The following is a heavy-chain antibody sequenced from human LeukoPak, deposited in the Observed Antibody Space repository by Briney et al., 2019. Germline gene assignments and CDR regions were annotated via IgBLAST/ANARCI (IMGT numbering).Heavy chain of an antibody. Sequence: GGSLRLSCAASGFTFSSYAMSWVRQAPGKGLEWVSAISGSGGSTYYADSVKGRFTISRDNAKNSLYLQMNGLRAEDTAVYYCARVGSGYDWGYFDYWGQGTLVTVSS. D-gene: IGHD5-12*01. CDR1: GFTFSSYA. CDR2: ISGSGGST. CDR3: ARVGSGYDWGYFDY. V-gene: IGHV3-23*01. J-gene: IGHJ4*02.